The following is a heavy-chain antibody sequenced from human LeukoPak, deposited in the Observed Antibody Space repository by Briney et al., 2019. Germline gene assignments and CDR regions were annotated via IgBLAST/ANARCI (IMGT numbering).Heavy chain of an antibody. Sequence: GGSLRLSCAASDFTLSDQYIDWFRQAPGKGLEWIGRSRNKANRHTTEYAASVQGRFTVSRDDSGNLVYLQTNTLITEDTAVYFCARDGASRGNSAFTIWGQGTEVTVSS. CDR3: ARDGASRGNSAFTI. J-gene: IGHJ3*02. CDR2: SRNKANRHTT. D-gene: IGHD2-15*01. CDR1: DFTLSDQY. V-gene: IGHV3-72*01.